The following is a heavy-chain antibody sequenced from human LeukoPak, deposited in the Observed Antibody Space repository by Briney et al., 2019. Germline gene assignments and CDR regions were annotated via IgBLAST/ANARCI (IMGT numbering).Heavy chain of an antibody. V-gene: IGHV3-21*01. CDR3: ARDPYSGAYGDTYYYFMDV. Sequence: GRSLRLSCAASGFSFSSYNMDWVRQTPGKGLEWISSITTSSSYTFYVDSVKGRFTISRDNARNSLYLQMNSLTAEDTAVYYCARDPYSGAYGDTYYYFMDVWGKGTTVTISS. CDR1: GFSFSSYN. D-gene: IGHD1-26*01. CDR2: ITTSSSYT. J-gene: IGHJ6*03.